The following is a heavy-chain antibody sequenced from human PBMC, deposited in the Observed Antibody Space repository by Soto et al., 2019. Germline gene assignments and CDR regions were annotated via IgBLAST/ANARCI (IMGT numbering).Heavy chain of an antibody. CDR2: IYHSGST. V-gene: IGHV4-30-2*01. Sequence: SETLSLTCAVSGGSISSGGYSWSWIRQPPGKGLEWIGYIYHSGSTYYNPSLKSRVTISVDRSKNQFSLKLSSVTAADTAVYYCARVITYYYDSSGSKSSAFAIRGQGTMVTVSS. D-gene: IGHD3-22*01. J-gene: IGHJ3*02. CDR3: ARVITYYYDSSGSKSSAFAI. CDR1: GGSISSGGYS.